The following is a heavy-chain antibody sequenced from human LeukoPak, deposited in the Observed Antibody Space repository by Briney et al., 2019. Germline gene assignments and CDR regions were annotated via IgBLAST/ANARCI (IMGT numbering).Heavy chain of an antibody. D-gene: IGHD3-10*01. J-gene: IGHJ5*02. CDR2: INHSGST. Sequence: SETLSLTCAVYGGSFSGYYWSWIRQPPGKGLEWIGEINHSGSTNYNPSLKSRVTISVDTSKNQFSLKLSSVTAADTAVYYCARHYRRITMVRGRFDPWGQGTLVTVSS. CDR1: GGSFSGYY. CDR3: ARHYRRITMVRGRFDP. V-gene: IGHV4-34*01.